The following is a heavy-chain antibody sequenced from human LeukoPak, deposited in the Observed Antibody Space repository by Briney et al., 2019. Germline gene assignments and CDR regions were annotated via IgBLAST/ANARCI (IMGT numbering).Heavy chain of an antibody. CDR2: INPNSGCT. J-gene: IGHJ4*02. CDR1: GYTFTGYY. Sequence: ASVKLSCKASGYTFTGYYIHWVRQAPGQGLEWMGWINPNSGCTNYAQKFQGSVTMTRATSISTAYMALSRLTSDDTAVYYCARFAIADDYWGQGTLVTVSS. D-gene: IGHD2/OR15-2a*01. CDR3: ARFAIADDY. V-gene: IGHV1-2*02.